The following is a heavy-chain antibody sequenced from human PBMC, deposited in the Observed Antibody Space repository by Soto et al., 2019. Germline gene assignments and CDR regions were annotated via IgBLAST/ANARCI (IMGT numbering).Heavy chain of an antibody. CDR1: GFTFSSYT. CDR3: AKGTEGGWIRQEFQH. CDR2: ISGSGRST. D-gene: IGHD6-19*01. J-gene: IGHJ1*01. V-gene: IGHV3-23*01. Sequence: EVQLLESGGGLVQPGGSLRLSCAASGFTFSSYTMTWVRQAPGKGLEWVSTISGSGRSTYYADSVKGRFTISRDNSKNTLYLQMNSLRAEDTAVYYCAKGTEGGWIRQEFQHWGQGTLVTVSS.